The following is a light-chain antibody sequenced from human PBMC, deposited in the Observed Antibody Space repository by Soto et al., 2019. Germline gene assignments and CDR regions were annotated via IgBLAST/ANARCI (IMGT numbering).Light chain of an antibody. CDR3: QQYNDWPPYT. J-gene: IGKJ2*01. CDR1: QTVTGA. Sequence: EILMTQSPATLSVSPGERATLSCRASQTVTGALAWYQQKPGQAPRLLIYGASTRASGIPDGFSGSGSGTEVTLTISSLQSEDFAVYYCQQYNDWPPYTFGQGTNVEIK. CDR2: GAS. V-gene: IGKV3-15*01.